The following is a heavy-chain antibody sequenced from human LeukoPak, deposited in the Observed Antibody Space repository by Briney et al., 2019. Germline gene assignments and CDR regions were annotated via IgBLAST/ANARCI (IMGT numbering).Heavy chain of an antibody. D-gene: IGHD2-15*01. Sequence: GGSLRLSCATSGFTFSSYALNWVRQAPGQGLEWVSAISGSGGSTYYADSVKGRFTISRDNSKNTLYLQMNSLRAEDTAVYYCARYWDPRVRTFDIWGQGTVVTVSS. CDR3: ARYWDPRVRTFDI. J-gene: IGHJ3*02. CDR2: ISGSGGST. V-gene: IGHV3-23*01. CDR1: GFTFSSYA.